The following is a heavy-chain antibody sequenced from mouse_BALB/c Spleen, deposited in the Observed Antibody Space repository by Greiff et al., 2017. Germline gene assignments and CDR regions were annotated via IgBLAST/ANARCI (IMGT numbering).Heavy chain of an antibody. CDR1: GYSITSDYA. Sequence: EVKLQQSGPGLVKPSQSLSLTCTVTGYSITSDYAWNWIRQFPGNKLEWMGYISYSGSTSYNPSLKSRISITRDTSKNQFFLQLNSVTTEDTATYYCARDYGKRSFAYWGQGTLVTVSA. CDR2: ISYSGST. V-gene: IGHV3-2*02. J-gene: IGHJ3*01. CDR3: ARDYGKRSFAY. D-gene: IGHD2-1*01.